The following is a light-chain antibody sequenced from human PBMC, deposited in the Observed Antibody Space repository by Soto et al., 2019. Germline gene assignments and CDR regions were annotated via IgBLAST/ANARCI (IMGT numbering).Light chain of an antibody. J-gene: IGKJ1*01. CDR3: QQYNAWPTT. Sequence: EIVMTQSPATLSVSPGERATLSCRASQSVSTTVAWYQQKSGQAPRLLIYYASTRATGVPARFSGSGSGTDFTLTITSLQSEDFGVYYCQQYNAWPTTFGQGTKVDI. CDR1: QSVSTT. CDR2: YAS. V-gene: IGKV3-15*01.